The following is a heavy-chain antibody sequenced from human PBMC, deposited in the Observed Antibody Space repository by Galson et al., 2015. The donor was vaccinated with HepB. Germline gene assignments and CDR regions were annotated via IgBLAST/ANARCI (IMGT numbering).Heavy chain of an antibody. D-gene: IGHD1-1*01. J-gene: IGHJ6*02. CDR2: ISYDGSDK. CDR1: AFTFSGYA. V-gene: IGHV3-30*04. CDR3: ARGAGGRALSYHYGLDV. Sequence: SLRLSCAASAFTFSGYAMHWVRQAPGQGLEWVAVISYDGSDKYYADSVKGRLTISRDNSKNTLYLQMNSLRAEDTAVYYCARGAGGRALSYHYGLDVWGQGTTVTVSS.